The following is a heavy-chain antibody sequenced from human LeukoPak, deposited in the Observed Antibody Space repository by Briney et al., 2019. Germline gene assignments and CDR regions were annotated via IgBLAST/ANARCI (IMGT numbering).Heavy chain of an antibody. CDR1: GGSISSYY. CDR2: IYYSGST. J-gene: IGHJ4*02. Sequence: MASETLSLTCTVSGGSISSYYWSWIRQPPGKGLEWIGYIYYSGSTNYNPSLKSRVTISVDTSKNQFSLKLSSVTAADTAVYYCARGFETSYRYTFYYWGQGTLVTVSS. V-gene: IGHV4-59*01. CDR3: ARGFETSYRYTFYY. D-gene: IGHD3-16*02.